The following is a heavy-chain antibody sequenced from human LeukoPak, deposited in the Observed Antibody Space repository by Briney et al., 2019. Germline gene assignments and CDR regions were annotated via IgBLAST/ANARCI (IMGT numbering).Heavy chain of an antibody. CDR1: GGSINSYY. CDR2: IYYSGST. J-gene: IGHJ3*02. D-gene: IGHD6-13*01. Sequence: PSETLSLTCTVSGGSINSYYWSWIRQPPGKGLEWIGYIYYSGSTNYNPSLKSRVTISVDTSKNQFSLKLSSVTAADTAVYYCARHIHSSWQPNAFDIWGQGTMVTVSS. V-gene: IGHV4-59*08. CDR3: ARHIHSSWQPNAFDI.